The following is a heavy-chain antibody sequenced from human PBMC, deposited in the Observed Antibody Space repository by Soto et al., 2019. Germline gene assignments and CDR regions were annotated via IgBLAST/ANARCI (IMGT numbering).Heavy chain of an antibody. CDR1: GFTFSSYW. V-gene: IGHV3-7*01. CDR2: IKQDGDKK. Sequence: EVQLVESGGGLVQPGGSLRLSCAASGFTFSSYWMSWVRQAPGKGLEWVANIKQDGDKKYYVDSVEGRFTISRDNGKNSLYLQMNSLRVEDTAVYYCARDRTGDDYFDYWGQGTTVTVSS. J-gene: IGHJ4*03. CDR3: ARDRTGDDYFDY. D-gene: IGHD3-16*01.